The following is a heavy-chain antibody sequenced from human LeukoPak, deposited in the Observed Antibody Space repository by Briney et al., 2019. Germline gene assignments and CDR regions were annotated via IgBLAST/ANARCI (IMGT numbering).Heavy chain of an antibody. D-gene: IGHD3-3*01. V-gene: IGHV4-38-2*02. CDR3: ARGAEYYAIWRGYAGYSDY. J-gene: IGHJ4*02. CDR2: ISHCGST. Sequence: PSETLSLTCTVSGYSISNGYYWGWIRQPPGKGLEWVGSISHCGSTYYNPSLRSRITISLDRSKQKFSLKLTSVTAADTAVYFCARGAEYYAIWRGYAGYSDYWGQGISVTVSS. CDR1: GYSISNGYY.